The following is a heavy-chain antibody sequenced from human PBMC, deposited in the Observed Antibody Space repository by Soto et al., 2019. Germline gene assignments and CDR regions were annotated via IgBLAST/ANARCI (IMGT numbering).Heavy chain of an antibody. CDR3: ARADYGPIDY. CDR1: GYTLTSYD. CDR2: MNPNSGNT. Sequence: QVQLGQSGAEVKKPGASVKVSCKASGYTLTSYDITWVRQATGQGLEWMGWMNPNSGNTGYAQKFQGRVTKTRNTSLSIADMELSSLRSEDTAVYYCARADYGPIDYWGQGTLVTVSS. J-gene: IGHJ4*02. D-gene: IGHD4-17*01. V-gene: IGHV1-8*01.